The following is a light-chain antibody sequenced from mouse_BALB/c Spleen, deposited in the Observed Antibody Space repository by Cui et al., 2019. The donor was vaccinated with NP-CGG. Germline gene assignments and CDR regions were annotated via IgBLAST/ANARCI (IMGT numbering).Light chain of an antibody. Sequence: HAVVTQEPAPTTSPGETVTLTCRSSTGAVTTCNYANWVQEKPDHLFTGLIGGTNNRAPGVPARFSGSLIGDKAALTITGAQTEDEAIYFCALWYSNHWVFGGGTKLTVL. CDR1: TGAVTTCNY. CDR3: ALWYSNHWV. CDR2: GTN. V-gene: IGLV1*01. J-gene: IGLJ1*01.